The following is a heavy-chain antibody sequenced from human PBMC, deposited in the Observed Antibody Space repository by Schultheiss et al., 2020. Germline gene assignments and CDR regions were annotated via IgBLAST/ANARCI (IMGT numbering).Heavy chain of an antibody. CDR1: GGSFSGYY. J-gene: IGHJ5*02. V-gene: IGHV4-34*01. Sequence: SETLSLTCAVYGGSFSGYYWSWIRQPPGKGLEWIGEINHSGSTNYNPSLKSRVTISVDTSKNQFSLKLSSVTAAYTAVYYCARGRIAVAGTRHRWFDPWGQGTLVTVSS. CDR2: INHSGST. D-gene: IGHD6-19*01. CDR3: ARGRIAVAGTRHRWFDP.